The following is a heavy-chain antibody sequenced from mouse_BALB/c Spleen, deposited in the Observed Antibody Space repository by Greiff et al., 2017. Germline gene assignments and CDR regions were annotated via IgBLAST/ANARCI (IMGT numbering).Heavy chain of an antibody. CDR3: ARSGVVATNY. J-gene: IGHJ2*01. V-gene: IGHV1-7*01. D-gene: IGHD1-1*01. Sequence: QVQLKESGAELAKPGASVKMSCKASGYTFTSYWMHWVKQRPGQGLEWIGYINPSTGYTEYNQKFKDKATLTADKSSSTAYMQLSSLTSEDSAVYYCARSGVVATNYWGQGTTLTVSS. CDR1: GYTFTSYW. CDR2: INPSTGYT.